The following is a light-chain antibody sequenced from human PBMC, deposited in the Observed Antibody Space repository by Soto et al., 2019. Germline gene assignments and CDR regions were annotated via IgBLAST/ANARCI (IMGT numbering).Light chain of an antibody. V-gene: IGKV3-11*01. CDR2: EAS. J-gene: IGKJ4*01. CDR3: QQRINWPPLT. CDR1: QSVDNY. Sequence: EIVLTQSPATLSLSPGARATLSCRASQSVDNYLAWYQQKPGQAHRLLIYEASNRATGIPARFSGSGSGTDFTLTISRLEPEDFAVYYCQQRINWPPLTFGVGTKVEIK.